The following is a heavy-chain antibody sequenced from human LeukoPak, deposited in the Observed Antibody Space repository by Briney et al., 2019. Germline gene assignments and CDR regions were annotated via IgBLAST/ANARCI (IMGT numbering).Heavy chain of an antibody. J-gene: IGHJ4*02. D-gene: IGHD3-10*01. CDR1: GFTFSSYG. Sequence: GGSLRLSCAASGFTFSSYGMHWVRQAPGKGLEWVAVISYDGSNKYYGDSVKGRFTISRDNSKNTLYLQMNSLRAEDTAVYYCAPIWFGDYWGQGTLVTVSS. CDR3: APIWFGDY. V-gene: IGHV3-30*03. CDR2: ISYDGSNK.